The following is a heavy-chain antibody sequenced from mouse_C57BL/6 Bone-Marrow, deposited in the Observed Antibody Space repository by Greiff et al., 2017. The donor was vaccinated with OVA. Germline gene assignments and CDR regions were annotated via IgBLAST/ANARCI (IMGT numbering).Heavy chain of an antibody. J-gene: IGHJ1*03. CDR2: ISYDGSN. CDR3: ARLIYYDYDDWYFDV. CDR1: GYSITSGYY. D-gene: IGHD2-4*01. Sequence: VQLQQSGPGLVKPSQSLSLTCSVTGYSITSGYYWNWIRQFPGNKLEWMGYISYDGSNNYNPSLKNRISITRDTSKNQFFLKLNSVTTEDTATYYCARLIYYDYDDWYFDVWGTGTTVTVSS. V-gene: IGHV3-6*01.